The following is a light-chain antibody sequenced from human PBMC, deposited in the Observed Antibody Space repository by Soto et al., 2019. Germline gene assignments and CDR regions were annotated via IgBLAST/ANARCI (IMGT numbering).Light chain of an antibody. CDR2: AAS. V-gene: IGKV1-27*01. Sequence: DIQMTQSPTSLSASVGDRVTITCRASQDIRNFVAWYQQKPGKAPKLLIYAASTLQSGVPSRFSGSGSGTDFTLTITSLQPEDVATYSCQKYSSVPFFGPGTKGEIK. CDR1: QDIRNF. CDR3: QKYSSVPF. J-gene: IGKJ3*01.